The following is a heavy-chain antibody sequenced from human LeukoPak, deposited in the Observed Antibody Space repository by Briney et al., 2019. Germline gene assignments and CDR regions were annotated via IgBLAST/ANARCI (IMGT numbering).Heavy chain of an antibody. V-gene: IGHV1-69*13. CDR2: IIPIFGTA. CDR1: GGTFSSYA. Sequence: ASVKVSCKASGGTFSSYAISWVRQAPGQGLEWMGGIIPIFGTANYAQKFQGRVTITADESTSTAYMELSSLRSEDTAVYYCARLDYYDSSGYYLDQWPQGTLVTVSS. CDR3: ARLDYYDSSGYYLDQ. J-gene: IGHJ4*02. D-gene: IGHD3-22*01.